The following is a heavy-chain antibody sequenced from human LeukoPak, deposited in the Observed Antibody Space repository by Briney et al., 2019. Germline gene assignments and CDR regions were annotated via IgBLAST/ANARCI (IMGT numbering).Heavy chain of an antibody. Sequence: GGSLRLSCAASGFTFSSYAMTWARQAPGGGLEWISAIGGSTNTPYYADSVKGRFTISRDNSKNTLYLQMISLRADDTAVYYCAKSGEVLRTTYYGMDVWGQGTTVTVSS. CDR1: GFTFSSYA. J-gene: IGHJ6*02. CDR2: IGGSTNTP. CDR3: AKSGEVLRTTYYGMDV. V-gene: IGHV3-23*01. D-gene: IGHD2/OR15-2a*01.